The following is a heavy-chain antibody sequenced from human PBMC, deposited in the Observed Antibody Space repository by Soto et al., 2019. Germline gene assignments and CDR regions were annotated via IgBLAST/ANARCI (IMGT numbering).Heavy chain of an antibody. Sequence: PSETLSLTCSVSGDSINSDSYYWGWIRQPPGKGLEWIGGIYYRGNTYYNPSLKTRVTISLDKSKSQFSLKLNSVTAADSAVYFCARLEGLATISYYFDYWGQGTLVTVSS. CDR2: IYYRGNT. CDR3: ARLEGLATISYYFDY. J-gene: IGHJ4*02. V-gene: IGHV4-39*01. CDR1: GDSINSDSYY. D-gene: IGHD3-9*01.